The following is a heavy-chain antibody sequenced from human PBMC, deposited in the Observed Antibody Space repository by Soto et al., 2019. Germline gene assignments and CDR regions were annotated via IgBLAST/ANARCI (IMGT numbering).Heavy chain of an antibody. Sequence: PSETLSLTCDVSGGSITTSVLWTWIRQAPGKGLEWVSLISANDVGTYYAESVKTRFTISTDQSRNTVYLQMDSLRADDTAIYYCAKAKNDYNWDNRPPFDYWGQGTLVTVSS. CDR3: AKAKNDYNWDNRPPFDY. V-gene: IGHV3-23*01. CDR2: ISANDVGT. D-gene: IGHD1-20*01. J-gene: IGHJ4*02. CDR1: GGSITTSV.